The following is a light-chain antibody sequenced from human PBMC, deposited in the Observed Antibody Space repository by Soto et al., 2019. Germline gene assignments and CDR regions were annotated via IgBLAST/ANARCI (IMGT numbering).Light chain of an antibody. CDR1: QSVSSN. Sequence: VMSQSPATLSVSPGERATLCCRASQSVSSNLAWYQQKPGQAPRLLIYGASTRATGIPARFSGSGSGTEFTLTISILQSEDFAVYYCQQYNNWPVFGQGTKVDIK. J-gene: IGKJ1*01. CDR2: GAS. CDR3: QQYNNWPV. V-gene: IGKV3-15*01.